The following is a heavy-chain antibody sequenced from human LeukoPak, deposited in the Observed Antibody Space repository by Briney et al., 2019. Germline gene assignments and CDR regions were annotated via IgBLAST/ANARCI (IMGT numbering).Heavy chain of an antibody. CDR3: ASKIAAASGGDY. D-gene: IGHD6-13*01. J-gene: IGHJ4*02. Sequence: ASVKVSCKASGGTFSSYAISWVRQAPGQGLEWMGGIIPIFGTANYAQKFQGRVTITADESTSTAYMELSSLRSEDTAVYYCASKIAAASGGDYWGQGTLVTVSS. CDR2: IIPIFGTA. CDR1: GGTFSSYA. V-gene: IGHV1-69*01.